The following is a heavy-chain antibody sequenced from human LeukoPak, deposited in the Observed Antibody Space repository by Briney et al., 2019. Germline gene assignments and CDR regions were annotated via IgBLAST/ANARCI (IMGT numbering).Heavy chain of an antibody. CDR3: AKEGRRYFDL. J-gene: IGHJ2*01. CDR1: GFTFSSNG. D-gene: IGHD6-25*01. V-gene: IGHV3-30*18. CDR2: TSYDGSNK. Sequence: GGSLRLSCAASGFTFSSNGMHWVRQAPGKGLEWVAVTSYDGSNKYHGDSVKGRFTISRDNSKNTVYLQMNSLRPEDTAVYFCAKEGRRYFDLWGRGTLVTVSS.